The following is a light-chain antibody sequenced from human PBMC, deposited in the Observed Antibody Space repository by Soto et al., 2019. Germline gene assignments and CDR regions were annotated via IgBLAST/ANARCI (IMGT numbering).Light chain of an antibody. CDR1: SNDVGAFNF. CDR2: DVS. V-gene: IGLV2-11*01. J-gene: IGLJ2*01. CDR3: CSYAGSYSLV. Sequence: QSALTQPRSVSGSPGQSVTISCAGTSNDVGAFNFVSWYQQHPGRAPKLIIFDVSQRPSGVPDRFSGPRSGNTASLTISGLQTEDEADYYCCSYAGSYSLVFGGGTKVTVL.